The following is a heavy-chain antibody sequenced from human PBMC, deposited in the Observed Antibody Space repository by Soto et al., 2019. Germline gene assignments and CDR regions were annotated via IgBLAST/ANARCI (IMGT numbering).Heavy chain of an antibody. V-gene: IGHV4-59*01. J-gene: IGHJ6*03. CDR1: GGSISSYY. CDR2: IYYSGST. Sequence: SETLSLTCTVSGGSISSYYWSWIRQPPGKGLEWIGYIYYSGSTNYNPSLKSRVTISVDTSKNQFSLKLSSVTAADTAVYYCARVRRMVRGVITAQNYYYYMDVWGKGTTVTVSS. D-gene: IGHD3-10*01. CDR3: ARVRRMVRGVITAQNYYYYMDV.